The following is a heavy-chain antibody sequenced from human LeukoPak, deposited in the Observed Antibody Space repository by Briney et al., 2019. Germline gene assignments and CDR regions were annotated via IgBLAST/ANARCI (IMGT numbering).Heavy chain of an antibody. CDR2: IRQDGSEK. D-gene: IGHD6-6*01. V-gene: IGHV3-7*01. J-gene: IGHJ4*02. CDR1: GFTFSSHW. Sequence: PGGSLRLSCAASGFTFSSHWMSWVRQAPGKGLEWVAKIRQDGSEKYYVDSVKGRFTTSRDNAKNSLYLQMNSLRPEDTAVYYCARAPAAARPYYFDYWGQGTLVTVSS. CDR3: ARAPAAARPYYFDY.